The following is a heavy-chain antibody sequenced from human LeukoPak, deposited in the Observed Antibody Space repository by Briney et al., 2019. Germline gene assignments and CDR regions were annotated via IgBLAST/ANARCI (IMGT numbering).Heavy chain of an antibody. J-gene: IGHJ4*02. D-gene: IGHD1-26*01. CDR1: GFTFDDYG. CDR2: INWNGGST. CDR3: ARVNSGSYYAAFDY. Sequence: PGGSLRLSCAASGFTFDDYGMSWVRQAPGKGLEWVSGINWNGGSTGYADSVKGRFTISRDNSKNTLYLQMNSLRAEDTAFYYCARVNSGSYYAAFDYWGQGTLVTVSS. V-gene: IGHV3-20*04.